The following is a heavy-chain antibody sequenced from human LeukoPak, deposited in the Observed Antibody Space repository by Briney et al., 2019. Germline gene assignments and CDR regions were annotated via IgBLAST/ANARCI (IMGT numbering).Heavy chain of an antibody. D-gene: IGHD3-9*01. Sequence: ASVKVSCKASGYTFTNYALYWVRQAPGQRLEWMGWINTSNGNTKHSQKFQGRVTITRDTSASTAYMYLSSLTSEDTAVYYCARIQGNSDWFPGYWGQGTLVTVSS. CDR1: GYTFTNYA. J-gene: IGHJ4*02. CDR3: ARIQGNSDWFPGY. CDR2: INTSNGNT. V-gene: IGHV1-3*04.